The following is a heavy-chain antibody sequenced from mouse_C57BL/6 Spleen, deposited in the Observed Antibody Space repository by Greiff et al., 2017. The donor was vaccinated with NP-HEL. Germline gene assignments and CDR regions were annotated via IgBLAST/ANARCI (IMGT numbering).Heavy chain of an antibody. J-gene: IGHJ4*01. CDR2: IYPRSGNT. D-gene: IGHD4-1*01. CDR3: ARRSWAYYAMDY. Sequence: QVQLQQSGAELARPGASVKLSCKASGYTFTSYGISWVKQRTGQGLEWIGEIYPRSGNTYYNEKFKGKATLTADKSSSTAYMELRSRTSEDSAVYVCARRSWAYYAMDYGGQGTSVTVSS. CDR1: GYTFTSYG. V-gene: IGHV1-81*01.